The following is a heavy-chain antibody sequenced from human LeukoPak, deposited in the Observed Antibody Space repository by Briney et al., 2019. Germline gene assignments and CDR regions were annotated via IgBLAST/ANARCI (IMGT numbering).Heavy chain of an antibody. Sequence: PGGSLSLSCSTSGFTFNSSALDWVRRAPGKGLEYVSGISSNGGSTYYADSVKGRFTISRDNSKNTLYLQMSSLRAEDTAVYYCVKITSSSGGDYWGQGTLVTVSS. CDR1: GFTFNSSA. D-gene: IGHD6-19*01. J-gene: IGHJ4*02. V-gene: IGHV3-64D*09. CDR2: ISSNGGST. CDR3: VKITSSSGGDY.